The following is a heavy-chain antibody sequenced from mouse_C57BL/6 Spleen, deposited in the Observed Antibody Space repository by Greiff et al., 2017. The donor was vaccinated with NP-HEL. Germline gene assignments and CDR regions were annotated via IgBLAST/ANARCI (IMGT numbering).Heavy chain of an antibody. CDR1: GYTFTDYY. CDR3: ARWLGAYDYSFAY. J-gene: IGHJ3*01. D-gene: IGHD2-4*01. Sequence: EVQLQQSGPVLVKPGASVKMSCKASGYTFTDYYMNWVKQSHGKSLEWIGVINPYNGGTSYNQKFKGKATLTVDKSSSTAYMELNSLTSEDSAVDYCARWLGAYDYSFAYWGHVTLVTVSA. CDR2: INPYNGGT. V-gene: IGHV1-19*01.